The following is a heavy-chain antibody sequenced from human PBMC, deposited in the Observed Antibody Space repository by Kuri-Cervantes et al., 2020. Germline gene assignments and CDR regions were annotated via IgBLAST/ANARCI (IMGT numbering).Heavy chain of an antibody. CDR1: GFTFDDYG. CDR3: ARAPSPGYSDYMDV. CDR2: INWNGGST. D-gene: IGHD6-13*01. Sequence: GESLKSSCAASGFTFDDYGMSWVRQAPGKGLEWVSGINWNGGSTGYADSVKGRFTISRDNAKNSLYLQMNSLRAEDTALYYCARAPSPGYSDYMDVWGKGTTVTVSS. J-gene: IGHJ6*03. V-gene: IGHV3-20*04.